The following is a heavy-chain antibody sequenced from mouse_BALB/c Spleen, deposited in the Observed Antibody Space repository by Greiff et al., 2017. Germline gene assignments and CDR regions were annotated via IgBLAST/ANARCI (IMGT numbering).Heavy chain of an antibody. Sequence: EVMLVESGGGLVKPGGSLKLSCAASGFTFSSYAMSWVRQTPEKRLEWVASISSGGSTYYPDSVKGRFTISRDNARNILYLQMSSLRSEDTAMYYCARDPPRRSFDYWGQGTTLTVSS. CDR1: GFTFSSYA. D-gene: IGHD1-1*01. V-gene: IGHV5-6-5*01. J-gene: IGHJ2*01. CDR3: ARDPPRRSFDY. CDR2: ISSGGST.